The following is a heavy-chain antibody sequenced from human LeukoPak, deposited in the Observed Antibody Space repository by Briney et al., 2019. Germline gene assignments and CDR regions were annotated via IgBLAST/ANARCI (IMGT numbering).Heavy chain of an antibody. Sequence: GGSLRLSCAASGFTFSSYSMNWVRQAPGKGLEWVSSISSSSYIYYADSVKGRFTISRDNAKNSPYLQMNSLRAEDTAVYYCAKDPRDHSYGWSWRYFDYWGQGTLVTVSS. J-gene: IGHJ4*02. CDR3: AKDPRDHSYGWSWRYFDY. D-gene: IGHD5-18*01. CDR2: ISSSSYI. V-gene: IGHV3-21*01. CDR1: GFTFSSYS.